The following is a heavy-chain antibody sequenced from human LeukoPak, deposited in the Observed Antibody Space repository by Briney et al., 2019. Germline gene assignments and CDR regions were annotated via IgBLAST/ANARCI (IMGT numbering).Heavy chain of an antibody. Sequence: GGSLRLSCAASGFTFSSHGIHWVRQAPGKGLEWVAFIRYDGSNKYYADSVKGRFTISRDNSKNTLYLQMNSLRAEDTAVYYCAKDAAGNDDGWDYYYFMDVWGKGTTVTISS. CDR1: GFTFSSHG. CDR2: IRYDGSNK. CDR3: AKDAAGNDDGWDYYYFMDV. D-gene: IGHD1-1*01. J-gene: IGHJ6*03. V-gene: IGHV3-30*02.